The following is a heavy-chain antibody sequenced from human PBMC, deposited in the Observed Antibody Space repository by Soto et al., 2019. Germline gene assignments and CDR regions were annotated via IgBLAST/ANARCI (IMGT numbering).Heavy chain of an antibody. CDR2: IIPIFGTA. V-gene: IGHV1-69*13. J-gene: IGHJ5*02. CDR1: GGTFSSYA. Sequence: GASVKVSCKASGGTFSSYAISWVRQAPGQGLEWMGGIIPIFGTANYAQKFQGRVTITADESTSTAYMELSSLRSEDTAVYYCARVFSDSSSFFDPWGQGTLVSVSS. D-gene: IGHD6-13*01. CDR3: ARVFSDSSSFFDP.